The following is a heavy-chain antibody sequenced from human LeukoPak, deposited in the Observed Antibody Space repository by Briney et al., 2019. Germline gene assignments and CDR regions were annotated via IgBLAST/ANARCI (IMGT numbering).Heavy chain of an antibody. V-gene: IGHV3-30*04. D-gene: IGHD3-10*01. CDR2: ISDDGSNE. CDR1: GFTFSTYT. CDR3: ARGLDNYGSGSSD. Sequence: GGSLRLSCAASGFTFSTYTMHWVRQAPGKGLEWVALISDDGSNEYFADSVKGRFTISRDNSKNSLYLQMNSLRAEDTAVYYCARGLDNYGSGSSDWGQGTLVTVSS. J-gene: IGHJ4*02.